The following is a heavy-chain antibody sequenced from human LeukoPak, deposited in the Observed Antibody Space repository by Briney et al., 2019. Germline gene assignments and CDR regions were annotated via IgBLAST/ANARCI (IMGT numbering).Heavy chain of an antibody. CDR1: GGSFSGYY. CDR3: ARYYAPRRYTWFDP. D-gene: IGHD3-16*01. J-gene: IGHJ5*02. Sequence: PSETLSLTCAVYGGSFSGYYWSWVRQPPGKGLEWVGEINHSGSTNYNPSLKSRVTISVDTSKNQFSLKLSSVTAADPAVYYCARYYAPRRYTWFDPWGQGTLVTVSS. CDR2: INHSGST. V-gene: IGHV4-34*01.